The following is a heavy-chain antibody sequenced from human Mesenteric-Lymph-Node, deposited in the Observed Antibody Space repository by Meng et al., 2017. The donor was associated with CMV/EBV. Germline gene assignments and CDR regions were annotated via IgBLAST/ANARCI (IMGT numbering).Heavy chain of an antibody. Sequence: SLKISCAASGFTFNNYAMHWVRQGPGKGLEWVSGISWNSGNIDYADSVKGRFTISRDNAKNSLYLQMNSLRVEDMALYYCAKGVYGNYDAPFDYWGQGTQVTVSS. CDR2: ISWNSGNI. J-gene: IGHJ4*02. CDR1: GFTFNNYA. V-gene: IGHV3-9*03. D-gene: IGHD4-11*01. CDR3: AKGVYGNYDAPFDY.